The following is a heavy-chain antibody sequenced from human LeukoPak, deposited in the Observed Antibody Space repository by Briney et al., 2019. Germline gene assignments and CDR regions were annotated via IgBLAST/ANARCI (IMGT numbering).Heavy chain of an antibody. D-gene: IGHD3-3*01. CDR3: ARCYDFWSPYFDP. CDR2: IYYSGST. CDR1: GGSISSYY. J-gene: IGHJ5*02. V-gene: IGHV4-59*01. Sequence: SETLSLTCTVSGGSISSYYWSWIRQPPGKGLEWIGYIYYSGSTNYNPPLKSRVTISVDTSKNQFSLKLSSVTAADTAVYYCARCYDFWSPYFDPWGQGTLITVSS.